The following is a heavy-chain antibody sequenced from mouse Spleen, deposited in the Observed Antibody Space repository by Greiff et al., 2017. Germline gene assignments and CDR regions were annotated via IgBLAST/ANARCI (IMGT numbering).Heavy chain of an antibody. J-gene: IGHJ4*01. CDR2: IDPSDSYT. CDR1: GYTFTSYW. V-gene: IGHV1-69*01. Sequence: VQLQQPGAELVMPGASVKLSCKASGYTFTSYWMHWVKQRPGQGLEWIGEIDPSDSYTNYNQKFKGKATLTVDKSSSTAYMQLSSLTSEDSAVYYCARRTGVAGTLYYAMDYWGQGTSVTVSS. CDR3: ARRTGVAGTLYYAMDY. D-gene: IGHD1-1*02.